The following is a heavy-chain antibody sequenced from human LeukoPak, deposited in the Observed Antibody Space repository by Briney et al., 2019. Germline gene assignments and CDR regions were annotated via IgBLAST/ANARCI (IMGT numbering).Heavy chain of an antibody. CDR2: ISYDGSNK. D-gene: IGHD6-19*01. J-gene: IGHJ1*01. Sequence: TGGSLRLPCAASGFTFSSYAMHWVRQAPGKGLEWVAVISYDGSNKYYADSVKGRFTISRDNSKNTLYLQMNSLRAEDTALYFCARDADSSGSYVHENFQDWGQGTRVIVSS. CDR3: ARDADSSGSYVHENFQD. CDR1: GFTFSSYA. V-gene: IGHV3-30-3*01.